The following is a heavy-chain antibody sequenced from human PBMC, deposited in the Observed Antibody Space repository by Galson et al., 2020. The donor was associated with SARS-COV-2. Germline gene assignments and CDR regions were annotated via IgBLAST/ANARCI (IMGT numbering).Heavy chain of an antibody. CDR1: GFSLSTSGVG. CDR2: IYWDDDK. D-gene: IGHD6-6*01. J-gene: IGHJ5*02. Sequence: SGPTLVKPTQTLTLTCTFSGFSLSTSGVGVGWIRQPPGKALEWLALIYWDDDKRYSPSLKSRLTITKDTSKNQVVLTMTNMDPVDTATYYCAHGPETYSSSYNWFDPWGQGTLVTVSS. V-gene: IGHV2-5*02. CDR3: AHGPETYSSSYNWFDP.